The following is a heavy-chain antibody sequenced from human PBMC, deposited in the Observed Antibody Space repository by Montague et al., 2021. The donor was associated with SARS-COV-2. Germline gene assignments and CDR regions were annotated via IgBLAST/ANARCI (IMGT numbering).Heavy chain of an antibody. CDR1: GGSICSYN. J-gene: IGHJ6*02. V-gene: IGHV4-59*01. CDR2: IYYSGNT. D-gene: IGHD5-24*01. CDR3: AGLQGDGSLYGMDV. Sequence: SETLSLTCTVSGGSICSYNWSWIRQPPGKGLECIGYIYYSGNTNYNPSLKSRVTISVDASKSQFSLKLSSVTAADTAVYYCAGLQGDGSLYGMDVWGQGTTVTVSS.